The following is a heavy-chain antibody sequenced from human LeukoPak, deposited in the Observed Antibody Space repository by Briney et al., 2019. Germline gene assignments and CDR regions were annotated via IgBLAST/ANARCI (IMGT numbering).Heavy chain of an antibody. Sequence: GGSLRLSCAASAFTFSSYTMNWVRQAPGKGLEWVSSISSSSNYIDYADSVKGRFTISRDNAKNSLYLQMNSLRAEDTTVYYCARETELGYWGQGTLVTVSS. J-gene: IGHJ4*02. CDR2: ISSSSNYI. CDR1: AFTFSSYT. D-gene: IGHD6-6*01. V-gene: IGHV3-21*01. CDR3: ARETELGY.